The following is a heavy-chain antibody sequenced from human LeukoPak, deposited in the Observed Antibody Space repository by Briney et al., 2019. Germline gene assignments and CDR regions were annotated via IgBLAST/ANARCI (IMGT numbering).Heavy chain of an antibody. D-gene: IGHD3-3*01. V-gene: IGHV1-2*02. CDR1: GYTFTGYY. Sequence: ASVKVSCKASGYTFTGYYMHWVRQAPGQGLEWMGWTNPNSGGTNYAQKFQGRVTMTRDTSISTAYMELSRLRSDDTAVYYCARAQDRITIFGVVPTDGNWFDPWGQGTLVTVSS. CDR3: ARAQDRITIFGVVPTDGNWFDP. CDR2: TNPNSGGT. J-gene: IGHJ5*02.